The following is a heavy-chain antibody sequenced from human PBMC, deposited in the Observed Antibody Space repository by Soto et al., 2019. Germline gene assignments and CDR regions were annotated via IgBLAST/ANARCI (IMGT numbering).Heavy chain of an antibody. D-gene: IGHD6-19*01. CDR1: GDSINNYY. Sequence: SETLSLTCNVSGDSINNYYWSWIRQPPGKGLEWIGYVHYSGRTNYSPSLKSRVTMSIDTSRNLFSLKLSSVTAADTAVYYCATLPGVAVACPNFVHCGQGTLVTVS. V-gene: IGHV4-59*08. J-gene: IGHJ1*01. CDR3: ATLPGVAVACPNFVH. CDR2: VHYSGRT.